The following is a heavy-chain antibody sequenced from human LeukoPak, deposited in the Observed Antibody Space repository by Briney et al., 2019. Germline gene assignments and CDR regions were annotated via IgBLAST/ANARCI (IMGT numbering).Heavy chain of an antibody. J-gene: IGHJ4*02. CDR3: AKDLDSSGYSLKIDY. V-gene: IGHV3-74*01. CDR2: INSDGSWT. D-gene: IGHD3-22*01. Sequence: PGGSLRLSCAASGNYWMHWVRQAPGKGLVWVSHINSDGSWTSYADSVKGRFTISRDNSKNTLYLQMNSLRAEDTAVYYCAKDLDSSGYSLKIDYWGQGTLVTVSS. CDR1: GNYW.